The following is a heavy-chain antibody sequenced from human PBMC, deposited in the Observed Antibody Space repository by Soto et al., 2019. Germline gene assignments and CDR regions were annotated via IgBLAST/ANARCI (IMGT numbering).Heavy chain of an antibody. J-gene: IGHJ6*02. D-gene: IGHD3-10*01. V-gene: IGHV1-2*02. CDR1: GYTFTASY. CDR2: INTKIGDT. Sequence: QVQLVQSGAEVKEPGDSVRVSCAASGYTFTASYIHCVRQAPGQGLEWMGWINTKIGDTNYAQDLQGKYCMTRDICSNTAYEELSRHTSLEPATDYWARNIDYYYGPGGGTEYGFWGQGTTVTVFS. CDR3: ARNIDYYYGPGGGTEYGF.